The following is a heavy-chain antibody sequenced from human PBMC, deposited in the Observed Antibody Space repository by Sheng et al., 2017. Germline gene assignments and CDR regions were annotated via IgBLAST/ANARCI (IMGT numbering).Heavy chain of an antibody. Sequence: EMQLVESGGGLVEPGGSLRLSCATSGFTFSSYWMSWVRQAPGKGLEWVANIKQDGSEKYYVDSVKGRFTISRDNANNSVYLQMNRLRAEDTAEYYCARDGYSGSVYGKNWFDPWGQGTLGHRLL. J-gene: IGHJ5*02. V-gene: IGHV3-7*01. CDR3: ARDGYSGSVYGKNWFDP. CDR2: IKQDGSEK. D-gene: IGHD1-26*01. CDR1: GFTFSSYW.